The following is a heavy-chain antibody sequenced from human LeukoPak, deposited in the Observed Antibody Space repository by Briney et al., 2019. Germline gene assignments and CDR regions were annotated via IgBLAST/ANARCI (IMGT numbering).Heavy chain of an antibody. CDR1: GFTFSSYC. J-gene: IGHJ5*02. V-gene: IGHV3-74*01. D-gene: IGHD2-2*01. CDR3: ARGVGYCSSTSCYWWFDP. Sequence: GGSLRLSCAASGFTFSSYCMHWVRQAPGKGLVWLSRINSGGSSTSYADSVKGRFTISRDNAKNSLYLQMNSLRAEDTAVYYCARGVGYCSSTSCYWWFDPWGQGTLVTVSS. CDR2: INSGGSST.